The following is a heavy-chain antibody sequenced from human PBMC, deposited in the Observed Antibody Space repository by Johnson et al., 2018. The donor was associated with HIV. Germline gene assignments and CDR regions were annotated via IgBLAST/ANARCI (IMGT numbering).Heavy chain of an antibody. Sequence: VQLVESGGGLVKPGGSLRLSCAASGFTFSSYWMSWVRQAPGKGLEWVSSIGWNSGTIGYADSVKGRFTISRDNAKNSLYLQMNSLRAEDTAVYYCARRSLVGQLGDDAFDIWGQGTMVTVSS. CDR3: ARRSLVGQLGDDAFDI. V-gene: IGHV3-48*04. J-gene: IGHJ3*02. CDR1: GFTFSSYW. D-gene: IGHD6-6*01. CDR2: IGWNSGTI.